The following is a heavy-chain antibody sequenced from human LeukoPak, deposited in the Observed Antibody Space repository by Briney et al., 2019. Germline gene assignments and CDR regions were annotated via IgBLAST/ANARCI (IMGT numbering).Heavy chain of an antibody. D-gene: IGHD6-19*01. CDR1: GFTFDDYA. V-gene: IGHV3-9*01. Sequence: QSGGSLRLSCAASGFTFDDYAMHWFRQVPGKGLEWVSGISWNSGSIGYADSVKGRFTISRDNAKNSLYLQMNSLRAEDTALYYCAKATGLSTKQWLVPFDYWGQGTLVTVSS. CDR3: AKATGLSTKQWLVPFDY. CDR2: ISWNSGSI. J-gene: IGHJ4*02.